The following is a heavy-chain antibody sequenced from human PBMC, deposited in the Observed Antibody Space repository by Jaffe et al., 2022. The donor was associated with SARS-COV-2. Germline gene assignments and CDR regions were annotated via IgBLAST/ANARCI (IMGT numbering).Heavy chain of an antibody. CDR2: ISYSGST. Sequence: QLQLQESGPGLVKPSETLSLTCTVSGGSISSSSYYWGWIRQRPGKGLEWIGSISYSGSTYYNPSLKRRVTISVDTSKNQFSLKLSSVTAADTAVYYCARHLKGFTLFVVVTPSVGAFDRWGQGTLVTVSS. CDR1: GGSISSSSYY. CDR3: ARHLKGFTLFVVVTPSVGAFDR. V-gene: IGHV4-39*01. D-gene: IGHD3-22*01. J-gene: IGHJ3*02.